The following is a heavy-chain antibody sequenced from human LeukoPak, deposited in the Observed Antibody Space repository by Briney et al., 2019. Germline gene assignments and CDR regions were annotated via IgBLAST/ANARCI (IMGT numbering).Heavy chain of an antibody. CDR2: IYYRGST. Sequence: SETMSLTCTVSGGSISSSSYYWGWILQPPGKGLEWIGRIYYRGSTYYNPSLKSRVTISVDTSKDQFSLNLSSVTAADTAVYYCARQDSGSYYGSVDYWGQGTLVTVSS. V-gene: IGHV4-39*01. D-gene: IGHD1-26*01. J-gene: IGHJ4*02. CDR1: GGSISSSSYY. CDR3: ARQDSGSYYGSVDY.